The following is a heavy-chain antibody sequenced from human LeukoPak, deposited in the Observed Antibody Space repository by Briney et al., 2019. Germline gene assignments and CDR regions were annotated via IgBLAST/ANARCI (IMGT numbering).Heavy chain of an antibody. D-gene: IGHD4-11*01. CDR2: VDHTGST. V-gene: IGHV4-59*01. Sequence: SETLSLTCTVSDDSITMYYWTWIREPPGKGLEWIGYVDHTGSTKFNPSLNGRVSISRDTSNNFFSLRLRSVTAADTAVYFCARGRVSSSTWYSTYYYFFYMDFWGKGTTVTVSS. CDR1: DDSITMYY. CDR3: ARGRVSSSTWYSTYYYFFYMDF. J-gene: IGHJ6*03.